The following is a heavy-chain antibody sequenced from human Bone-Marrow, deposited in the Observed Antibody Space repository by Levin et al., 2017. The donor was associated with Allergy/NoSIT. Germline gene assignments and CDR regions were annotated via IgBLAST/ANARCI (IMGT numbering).Heavy chain of an antibody. CDR3: AKGGEAANETWYFDV. V-gene: IGHV3-9*01. J-gene: IGHJ4*02. CDR2: ITAKSDNI. D-gene: IGHD3-10*01. CDR1: GFTFEDYG. Sequence: GGSLRLSCEASGFTFEDYGMHWVRQVPGKGLQWVSGITAKSDNIGYADSVKGRFTVSRDNAKKSLFLQMNSLRPEDTALYYCAKGGEAANETWYFDVWGQGAWVTVSS.